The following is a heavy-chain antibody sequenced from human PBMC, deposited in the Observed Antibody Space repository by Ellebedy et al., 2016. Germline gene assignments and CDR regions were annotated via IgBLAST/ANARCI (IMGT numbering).Heavy chain of an antibody. CDR1: GFTFSNFF. CDR3: YYGHYSGS. Sequence: GESLKISXAASGFTFSNFFMSWVRQVPGGGLEWLLTVSGDGKTTFSADSVKGRFAISRDNSRNTVFLLMNSLRAEDTGVYYCYYGHYSGSWGQGTRVTVSS. V-gene: IGHV3-23*01. J-gene: IGHJ4*02. D-gene: IGHD4-17*01. CDR2: VSGDGKTT.